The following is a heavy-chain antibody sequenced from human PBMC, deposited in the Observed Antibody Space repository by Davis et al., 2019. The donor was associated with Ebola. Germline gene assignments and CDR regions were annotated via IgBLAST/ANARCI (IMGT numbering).Heavy chain of an antibody. J-gene: IGHJ6*02. CDR3: ARDRGYCSGGSCYSGYYYYGMDV. D-gene: IGHD2-15*01. Sequence: GESLKISCAASGFTFSSYSMNWVRQAPGKGLEWVSSISSISSYIYYADSVKGRFTISRDNAKNSLYLQMNSLRAGDTAVYYCARDRGYCSGGSCYSGYYYYGMDVWGQGTTVTVSS. CDR1: GFTFSSYS. CDR2: ISSISSYI. V-gene: IGHV3-21*01.